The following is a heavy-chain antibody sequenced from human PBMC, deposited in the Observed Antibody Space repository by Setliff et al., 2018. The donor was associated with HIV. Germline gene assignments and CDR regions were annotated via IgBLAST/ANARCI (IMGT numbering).Heavy chain of an antibody. CDR1: GLTFSGAW. J-gene: IGHJ4*01. Sequence: GGSLRLSCAASGLTFSGAWMNWVRQAPGKGLEWVGRIKSKFDGGTTEYAAPLKGRFTISRDDSKNTLYLQMNSLKAEDTAIYYCAKHRIGAASAVDYWGQGTLVTVS. D-gene: IGHD2-15*01. V-gene: IGHV3-15*01. CDR3: AKHRIGAASAVDY. CDR2: IKSKFDGGTT.